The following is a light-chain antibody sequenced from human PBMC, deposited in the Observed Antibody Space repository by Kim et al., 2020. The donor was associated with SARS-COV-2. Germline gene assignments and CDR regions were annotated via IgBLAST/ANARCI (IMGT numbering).Light chain of an antibody. CDR3: NSRDSNDIVV. CDR1: SLKSYY. V-gene: IGLV3-19*01. Sequence: LGQTVRIRCQRDSLKSYYATWYQQKPGQAPKLVIYGKNNRPSGSPDRFSGSSSENTASLTITGTQAGDEADYYCNSRDSNDIVVFGGGTQLTVL. CDR2: GKN. J-gene: IGLJ2*01.